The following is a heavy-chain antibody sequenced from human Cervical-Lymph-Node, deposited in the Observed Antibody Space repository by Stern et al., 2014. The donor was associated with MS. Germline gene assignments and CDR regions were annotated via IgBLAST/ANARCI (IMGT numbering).Heavy chain of an antibody. V-gene: IGHV2-70*01. J-gene: IGHJ4*02. CDR3: ARIVAGTSFDY. Sequence: QITLKESGPALVKPTQTLTLTCTFSGFSLSTGGMRVSWIRQPTGKAPEWLALIHCAGDKYYRPSLKTKLSISTTHSTHTVVPTLTNMDPVDTATYYCARIVAGTSFDYWGQGTLVTVSS. D-gene: IGHD6-19*01. CDR1: GFSLSTGGMR. CDR2: IHCAGDK.